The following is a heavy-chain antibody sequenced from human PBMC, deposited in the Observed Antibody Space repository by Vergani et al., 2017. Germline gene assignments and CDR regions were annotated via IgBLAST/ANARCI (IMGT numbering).Heavy chain of an antibody. V-gene: IGHV5-51*01. CDR2: IFPDDSDT. D-gene: IGHD5-24*01. Sequence: VHLVQSGAEVKKPGESLKISCKGFGYRFSSSWIGWVRQMPGKGLEWMGIIFPDDSDTRYSPSFQGQVTISADKSITTVYLQWSSLKASDTAMYYCASRRTLQREFDIWGQGTLVTVSS. CDR3: ASRRTLQREFDI. J-gene: IGHJ4*02. CDR1: GYRFSSSW.